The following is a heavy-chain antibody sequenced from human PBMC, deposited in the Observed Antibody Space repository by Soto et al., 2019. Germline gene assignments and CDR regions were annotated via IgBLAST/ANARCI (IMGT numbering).Heavy chain of an antibody. CDR3: TVDTYGPDY. CDR2: IVVGSGKA. Sequence: QVQLVQSGPEVRKPGYSVTVSCKTSGFTFSGSAVQWVRQIRGQGLEWIGWIVVGSGKAKYAPKFQQRVTISRDKSTNTAYLEVNSLRHGDTAIYYCTVDTYGPDYWGQGTLVTVSS. CDR1: GFTFSGSA. D-gene: IGHD2-8*01. J-gene: IGHJ4*02. V-gene: IGHV1-58*01.